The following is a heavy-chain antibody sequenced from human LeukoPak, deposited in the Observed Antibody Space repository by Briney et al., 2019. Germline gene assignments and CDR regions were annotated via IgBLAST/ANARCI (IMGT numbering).Heavy chain of an antibody. J-gene: IGHJ4*02. CDR2: IYHSGST. CDR1: GYSISSGYY. CDR3: ARKIPGPQPHYY. Sequence: SGTLSLTCTVSGYSISSGYYWGWIRQPPGKGLEWIGSIYHSGSTYYNPSLKSRVTISVDTSKNQFSLKLSSVTAADTAVYYCARKIPGPQPHYYWGQGTLVTVSS. V-gene: IGHV4-38-2*02.